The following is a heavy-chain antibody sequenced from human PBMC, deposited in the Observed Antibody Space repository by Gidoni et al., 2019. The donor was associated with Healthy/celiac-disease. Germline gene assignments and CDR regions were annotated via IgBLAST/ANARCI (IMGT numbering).Heavy chain of an antibody. Sequence: QVQLQESGPGLVKPSETLSLTCTVSGGSISSYYWSWIRQPPGKGLEWIGYIYYSGSTNYNPSLKSRVTISVDTSKNQFSLKLSSVTAADTAVYYCARAHYYDSSGYYYQPDAFDIWGQGTMVTVSS. CDR3: ARAHYYDSSGYYYQPDAFDI. D-gene: IGHD3-22*01. J-gene: IGHJ3*02. CDR1: GGSISSYY. V-gene: IGHV4-59*01. CDR2: IYYSGST.